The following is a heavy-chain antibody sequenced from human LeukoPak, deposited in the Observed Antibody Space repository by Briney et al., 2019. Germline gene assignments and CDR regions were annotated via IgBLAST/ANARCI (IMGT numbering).Heavy chain of an antibody. CDR1: GGSINSYY. CDR2: IYTSGST. D-gene: IGHD3-3*01. CDR3: AREPPTYYDFWSGYFPMYYFDY. V-gene: IGHV4-4*07. J-gene: IGHJ4*02. Sequence: SETLSLTCTVSGGSINSYYWSWIRQPAGKGLEWVGRIYTSGSTNYNPSLKSRVTMSVDTSNNQFSLELISVTAADTAVYYCAREPPTYYDFWSGYFPMYYFDYWGQGTLVTVSS.